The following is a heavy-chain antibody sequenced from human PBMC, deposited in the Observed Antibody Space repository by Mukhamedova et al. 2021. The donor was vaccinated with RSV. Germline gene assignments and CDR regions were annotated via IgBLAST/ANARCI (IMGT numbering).Heavy chain of an antibody. V-gene: IGHV3-11*03. Sequence: FTISRDNAKDSLYLQMNSLRAEDTAVYYCARKRYVYSGMDVWGQGTTVTVSS. CDR3: ARKRYVYSGMDV. D-gene: IGHD1-1*01. J-gene: IGHJ6*02.